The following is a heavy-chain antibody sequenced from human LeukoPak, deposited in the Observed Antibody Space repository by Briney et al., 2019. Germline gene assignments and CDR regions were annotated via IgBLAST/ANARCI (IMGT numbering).Heavy chain of an antibody. D-gene: IGHD3-10*01. CDR3: ARATRGDYYYYYMDV. J-gene: IGHJ6*03. CDR2: IIPIFGTA. V-gene: IGHV1-69*05. CDR1: GGTFSSYA. Sequence: GASVKVSYKASGGTFSSYAISWVRQAPGQGLEWMGGIIPIFGTANYAQKFQGRVTITTDESTSTAYMELSSLRSEDTAVYYCARATRGDYYYYYMDVWGKGTTVTVSS.